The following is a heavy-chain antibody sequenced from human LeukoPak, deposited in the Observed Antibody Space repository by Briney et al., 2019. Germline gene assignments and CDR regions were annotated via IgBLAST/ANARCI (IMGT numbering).Heavy chain of an antibody. Sequence: SETLSLTCTVSGGSISRSSYNWGWIRQPPGKGLEWIGSIYYSGSTYYNPSLKSRVTISVDTSKNQFSLKLSSVTAADTAVYYCARLPYIYYYDSSGYYYQYYFDYWGQGTLVTVSS. CDR3: ARLPYIYYYDSSGYYYQYYFDY. V-gene: IGHV4-39*01. D-gene: IGHD3-22*01. CDR1: GGSISRSSYN. J-gene: IGHJ4*02. CDR2: IYYSGST.